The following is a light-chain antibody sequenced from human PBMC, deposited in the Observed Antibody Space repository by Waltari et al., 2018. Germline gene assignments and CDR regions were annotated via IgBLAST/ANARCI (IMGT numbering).Light chain of an antibody. CDR2: EGS. CDR3: CSYAGGGTGV. CDR1: SSDIGRYNL. J-gene: IGLJ3*02. V-gene: IGLV2-23*01. Sequence: QSALTQPASLSGSPGTSITIPCTDTSSDIGRYNLVSRDQQHPGKVPKLMIYEGSKRPSDVSNRFSGSRSGNTASLTICGLQTEDEADYYCCSYAGGGTGVFGGGTKVTVL.